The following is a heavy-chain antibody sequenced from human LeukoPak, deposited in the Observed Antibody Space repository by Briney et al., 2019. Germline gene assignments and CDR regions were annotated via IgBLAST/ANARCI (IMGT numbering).Heavy chain of an antibody. CDR3: ARRGPVYSGSCWPGNFDY. CDR2: INHSGST. V-gene: IGHV4-34*01. D-gene: IGHD1-26*01. J-gene: IGHJ4*02. Sequence: SETLSLTCAVYGGSFSGYYWSWIRQPPGKGLEWIGEINHSGSTNNNPSLKSRVTISVDTSKNQFSLKLSSVTAADTAVYYCARRGPVYSGSCWPGNFDYWGQGTLVTVSS. CDR1: GGSFSGYY.